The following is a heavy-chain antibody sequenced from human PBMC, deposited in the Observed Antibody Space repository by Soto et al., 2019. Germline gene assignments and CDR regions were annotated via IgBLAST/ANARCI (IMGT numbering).Heavy chain of an antibody. V-gene: IGHV4-59*01. J-gene: IGHJ6*03. CDR3: ARGGSSSWTKYYYYYMDV. CDR1: GGSIGSYY. Sequence: PSETLCLTCTVSGGSIGSYYWSWIRQPPGKGLEWIGYIYYSGSTNYNPSLKSRVTISVDTSKNQFSLKLSSVTAADTAVYYCARGGSSSWTKYYYYYMDVWGKGTTVTVSS. D-gene: IGHD6-13*01. CDR2: IYYSGST.